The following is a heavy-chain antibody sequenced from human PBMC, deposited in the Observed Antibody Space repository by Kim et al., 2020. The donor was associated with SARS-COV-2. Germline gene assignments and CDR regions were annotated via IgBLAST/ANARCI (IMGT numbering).Heavy chain of an antibody. V-gene: IGHV3-23*01. D-gene: IGHD3-9*01. Sequence: GGSLRLSCAASGFTFSSYAMSWVRQAPGKGLEWVSVISGSGGSTYYADSVKGRFTISRDNSKNTLYLQMNSLRAEDTAVYYCAKGLNILTGLDYWGQGTLVTVSS. J-gene: IGHJ4*02. CDR1: GFTFSSYA. CDR3: AKGLNILTGLDY. CDR2: ISGSGGST.